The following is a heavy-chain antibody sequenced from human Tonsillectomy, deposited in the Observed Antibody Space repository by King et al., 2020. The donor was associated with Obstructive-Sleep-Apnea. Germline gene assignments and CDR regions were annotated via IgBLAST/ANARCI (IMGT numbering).Heavy chain of an antibody. V-gene: IGHV3-23*04. CDR3: AKQQGYYYDSSGYYFDY. CDR1: GFTFSSYA. J-gene: IGHJ4*02. Sequence: EVQLVESGGGLVQPGGSLRLSCAASGFTFSSYAMSWVRQAPGKGLEWVSAISGSGGSTYYADSVKGRFTSSRDNSKNTLYLQMNSLRAVDTAVYYCAKQQGYYYDSSGYYFDYWGQGTLVTVSS. D-gene: IGHD3-22*01. CDR2: ISGSGGST.